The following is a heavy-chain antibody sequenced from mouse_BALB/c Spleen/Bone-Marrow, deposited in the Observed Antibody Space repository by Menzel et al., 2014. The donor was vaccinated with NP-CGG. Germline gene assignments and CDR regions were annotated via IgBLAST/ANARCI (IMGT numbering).Heavy chain of an antibody. Sequence: EVKLQESGPELVKPGASVKIPCKASGYTFTDYNMDWVKQSHGKSLEWIGDINPNNGGTIYNQKFKGKATLTVDKSSSTAYMELRSLTSEDTAVYYCARFYYYGSSYWYFDVWGAGTTVTVSS. V-gene: IGHV1-18*01. CDR3: ARFYYYGSSYWYFDV. D-gene: IGHD1-1*01. J-gene: IGHJ1*01. CDR1: GYTFTDYN. CDR2: INPNNGGT.